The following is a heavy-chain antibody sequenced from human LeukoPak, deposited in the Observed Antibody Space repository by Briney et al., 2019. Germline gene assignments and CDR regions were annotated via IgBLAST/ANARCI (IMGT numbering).Heavy chain of an antibody. J-gene: IGHJ3*02. V-gene: IGHV4-61*02. CDR2: IFTSGNT. CDR3: ATDAVRASDAFDI. D-gene: IGHD2-2*01. CDR1: GGSINSGTYY. Sequence: KSSETLSLTCTVSGGSINSGTYYWSWIRQPAGKGLEWIGRIFTSGNTNYNPSLESRVTISVDTSKNQFSLNLRSVTAADTALYFCATDAVRASDAFDIWGQGTMVTVSS.